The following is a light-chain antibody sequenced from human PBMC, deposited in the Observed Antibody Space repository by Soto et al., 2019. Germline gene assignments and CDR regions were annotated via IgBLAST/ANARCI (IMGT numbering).Light chain of an antibody. CDR3: QQYGRSPRT. V-gene: IGKV3-20*01. Sequence: EIVLTQSPGTLSLSPGERATLSCMASESVTSSYLAWYQHNPGQAPRLLIYGASSRATGIPARFSGSGSGTDFTLTISRLEPEDFEVYYCQQYGRSPRTFGQGTKVEIK. CDR2: GAS. J-gene: IGKJ1*01. CDR1: ESVTSSY.